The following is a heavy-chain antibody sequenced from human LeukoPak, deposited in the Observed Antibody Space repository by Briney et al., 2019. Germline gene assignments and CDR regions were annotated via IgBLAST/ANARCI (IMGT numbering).Heavy chain of an antibody. CDR2: MNHNRGNT. CDR3: ARGLTRSRSSTSTHYDY. Sequence: GASVKVSCKASGYTFTSYDINWVRQATGQGLEWMGWMNHNRGNTGYAQKLQGRVTITRNTSIRTAYMELSSLRSEDTAVYYCARGLTRSRSSTSTHYDYWGQGTLVTVSS. J-gene: IGHJ4*02. V-gene: IGHV1-8*03. CDR1: GYTFTSYD. D-gene: IGHD2-2*01.